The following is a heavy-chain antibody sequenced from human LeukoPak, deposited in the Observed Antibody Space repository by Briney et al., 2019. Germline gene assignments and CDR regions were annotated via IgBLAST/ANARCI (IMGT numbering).Heavy chain of an antibody. Sequence: QPGRSLRLSCAASGFTFSSYGMHWVRQAPGKGLEWVAVIWYDGSNKYYADSVKGRFTISRDNSKNTLYLQMNSLRAEDTAVYYCARDDYGDQYYDYWGQGTLVTVSS. CDR3: ARDDYGDQYYDY. CDR1: GFTFSSYG. J-gene: IGHJ4*02. D-gene: IGHD4-17*01. CDR2: IWYDGSNK. V-gene: IGHV3-33*01.